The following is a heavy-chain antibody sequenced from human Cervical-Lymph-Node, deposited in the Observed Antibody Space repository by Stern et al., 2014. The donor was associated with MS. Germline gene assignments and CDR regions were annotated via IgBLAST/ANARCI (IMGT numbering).Heavy chain of an antibody. Sequence: MQLVQSGGGLVQPGGSLRLSCAASGFTFRSYWMHWVRQAPGKGLVWVSRINGDGSSTNYADSVKGRFTISRDNAKNTLYLQMNSLRAEDTAVYYCARDTSDDTFDYWGQGTLVTVSS. CDR1: GFTFRSYW. CDR2: INGDGSST. V-gene: IGHV3-74*01. CDR3: ARDTSDDTFDY. J-gene: IGHJ4*02. D-gene: IGHD1-1*01.